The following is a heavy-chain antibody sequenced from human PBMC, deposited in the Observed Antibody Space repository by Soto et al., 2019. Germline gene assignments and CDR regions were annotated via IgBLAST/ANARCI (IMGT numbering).Heavy chain of an antibody. CDR3: SRDDSAWFFN. J-gene: IGHJ4*02. CDR2: IGSKGETYAT. D-gene: IGHD3-9*01. CDR1: GFTFGASA. V-gene: IGHV3-73*02. Sequence: EVQLVESGGGLVQPGGSLKLSCAASGFTFGASALHWVRQASGKGLEWLGRIGSKGETYATAYAASVKGRFTISRDASKNTAYLKMNSLESEDTAVYYCSRDDSAWFFNWGRGTLVTVSS.